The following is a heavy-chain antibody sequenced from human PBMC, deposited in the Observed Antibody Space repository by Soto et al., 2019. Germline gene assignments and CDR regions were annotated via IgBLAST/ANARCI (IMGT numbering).Heavy chain of an antibody. J-gene: IGHJ3*02. CDR1: GYTFTSYG. V-gene: IGHV1-18*01. CDR3: GRDKMITCGVVIVGAFDI. Sequence: QVQLVQSGAEVKKPGASVKVSCKASGYTFTSYGISWVRQAPGQGLEWMGWISAYNGNTTYAQKLQGRVTMTTDTSTSTAYMELRSVRSDDTAVYYCGRDKMITCGVVIVGAFDIWGQGTMVTVSS. D-gene: IGHD3-16*02. CDR2: ISAYNGNT.